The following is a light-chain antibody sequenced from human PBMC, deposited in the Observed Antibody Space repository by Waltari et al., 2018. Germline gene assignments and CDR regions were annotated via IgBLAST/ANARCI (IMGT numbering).Light chain of an antibody. J-gene: IGLJ2*01. Sequence: QSALTQPRSVSGSPGQSVTISCTATRSDVGGYNFVSCYQQHPGTAPKLIISDVTKRPAGVPDRFSGSKSGNTASLTISGLQAEDEADYYCSSYAGNYVAFGGGTKLTVL. CDR2: DVT. CDR1: RSDVGGYNF. V-gene: IGLV2-11*01. CDR3: SSYAGNYVA.